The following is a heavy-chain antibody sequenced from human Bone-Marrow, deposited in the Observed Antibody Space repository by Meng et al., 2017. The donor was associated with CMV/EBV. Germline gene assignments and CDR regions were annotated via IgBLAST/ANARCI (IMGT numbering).Heavy chain of an antibody. CDR2: INWNGVST. CDR1: GFTFDDYG. Sequence: AASGFTFDDYGMSWVRQAPGKGLEWVSGINWNGVSTGYADSVKGRFTISRDNAKNSLYLQMNSLRTEDTALYHCARVSTGTHWYFDLWGRGTLVTVSS. V-gene: IGHV3-20*01. CDR3: ARVSTGTHWYFDL. D-gene: IGHD1-1*01. J-gene: IGHJ2*01.